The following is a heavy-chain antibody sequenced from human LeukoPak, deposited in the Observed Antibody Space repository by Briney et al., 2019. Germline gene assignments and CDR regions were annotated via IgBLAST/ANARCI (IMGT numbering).Heavy chain of an antibody. CDR1: GGSIRDFY. D-gene: IGHD4-23*01. CDR2: IYISGNT. V-gene: IGHV4-4*07. Sequence: NPSETLSLTCTVSGGSIRDFYWSCIRQPAGKGLEWIGRIYISGNTNYNPSLKSRVTMSLDTSKNHFSLRLSSVTAADTAVYYCARNSRDYWGQGTLVTVSS. J-gene: IGHJ4*02. CDR3: ARNSRDY.